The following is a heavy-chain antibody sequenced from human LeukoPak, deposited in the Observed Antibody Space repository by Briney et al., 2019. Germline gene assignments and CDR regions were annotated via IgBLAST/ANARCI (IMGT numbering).Heavy chain of an antibody. CDR2: ISGSGGST. CDR1: GFTFSSYA. V-gene: IGHV3-23*01. J-gene: IGHJ6*04. CDR3: ARYYYGSMDV. D-gene: IGHD3-10*01. Sequence: PGGSLKHSCAASGFTFSSYAMSWVRQAPGEGLEWVSAISGSGGSTYYADSVKGRFTISRDNAKNSLYLQMNSLRAEDTALYYCARYYYGSMDVWGKGTTVTVSS.